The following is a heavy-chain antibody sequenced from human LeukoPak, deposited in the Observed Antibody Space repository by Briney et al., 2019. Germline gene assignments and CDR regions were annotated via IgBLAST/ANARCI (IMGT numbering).Heavy chain of an antibody. Sequence: GGSLRLSCAASGFTFSRYSMNWVRQTPGKGLGWVSYISSSSSTIYYADSVKGRFTISRDNAKNSLYLQMNSLRAEDTAVYYCARLGGFEYWGQGTLVTVSS. CDR3: ARLGGFEY. V-gene: IGHV3-48*04. CDR1: GFTFSRYS. D-gene: IGHD4-23*01. CDR2: ISSSSSTI. J-gene: IGHJ4*02.